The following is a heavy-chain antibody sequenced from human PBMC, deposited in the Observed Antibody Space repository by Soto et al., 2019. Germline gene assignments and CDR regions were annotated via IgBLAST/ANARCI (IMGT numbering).Heavy chain of an antibody. Sequence: EVQLVESGGGLVQPGRSLRLSCAASGFTFDDYAMHWVRQAPGKGLEWVSGISWNSGSIGYADSVKGRFTISRDNAKNALYLQMNSLRAEDTALYYCAKERRPLRFLEWLVSYYYGMAVWGQGTTVTVSS. CDR3: AKERRPLRFLEWLVSYYYGMAV. CDR1: GFTFDDYA. J-gene: IGHJ6*02. V-gene: IGHV3-9*01. CDR2: ISWNSGSI. D-gene: IGHD3-3*01.